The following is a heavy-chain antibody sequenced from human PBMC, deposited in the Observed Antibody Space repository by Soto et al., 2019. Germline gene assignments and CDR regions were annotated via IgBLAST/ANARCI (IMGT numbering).Heavy chain of an antibody. Sequence: PSDTLSLTCTVSGGSISSYYWSWIRQPPGKGLEWIGYIYYSGSTNYNPSLKSRVTISVDTSKNQFSLKLSSVTAADTAVYYCARENSSGWFYFDYWGQGTLVTVSS. CDR2: IYYSGST. D-gene: IGHD6-19*01. J-gene: IGHJ4*02. V-gene: IGHV4-59*01. CDR3: ARENSSGWFYFDY. CDR1: GGSISSYY.